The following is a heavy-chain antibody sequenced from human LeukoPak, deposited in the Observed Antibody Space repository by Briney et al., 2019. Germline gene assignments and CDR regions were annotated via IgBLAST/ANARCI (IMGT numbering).Heavy chain of an antibody. J-gene: IGHJ3*02. Sequence: GGSLRLSCAASGFAFSSYSMNWVRQAPGKGLEWVSYISSSSSTIYYADSVKGRFTISRDNAKNSLYLQKNSLRAEDTAVYYCARVRAVYDNDAFDIWGQGTMVTVSS. CDR3: ARVRAVYDNDAFDI. CDR1: GFAFSSYS. CDR2: ISSSSSTI. D-gene: IGHD2/OR15-2a*01. V-gene: IGHV3-48*01.